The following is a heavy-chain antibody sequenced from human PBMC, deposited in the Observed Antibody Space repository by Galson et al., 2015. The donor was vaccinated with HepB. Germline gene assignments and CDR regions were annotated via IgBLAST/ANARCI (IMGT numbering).Heavy chain of an antibody. V-gene: IGHV3-30*02. CDR1: GFTFSSYG. CDR3: ATFNTYGSGSFYGFHYAMDV. J-gene: IGHJ6*02. Sequence: SLRLSCAASGFTFSSYGMHWVRQAPGKGLEWVAFIRYDGSNKYYADSVKGRFTISRDNSKSTLYLQMNSLRAEDTAVYYCATFNTYGSGSFYGFHYAMDVWGQGTTVTVSS. D-gene: IGHD3-10*01. CDR2: IRYDGSNK.